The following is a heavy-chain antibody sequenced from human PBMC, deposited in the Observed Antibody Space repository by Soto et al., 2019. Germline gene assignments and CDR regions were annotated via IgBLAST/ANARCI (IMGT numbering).Heavy chain of an antibody. Sequence: GWSLILSCAASGFTFSSYGMHWVRQAPGKGLEWVAVISYDGSNKYYADSVKGRFTISRDNSKNTLYLQMNSLRAEDTAVYYCAKDHGYSSSPWFDPWGQGTLVTVYS. CDR3: AKDHGYSSSPWFDP. D-gene: IGHD6-13*01. CDR1: GFTFSSYG. V-gene: IGHV3-30*18. CDR2: ISYDGSNK. J-gene: IGHJ5*02.